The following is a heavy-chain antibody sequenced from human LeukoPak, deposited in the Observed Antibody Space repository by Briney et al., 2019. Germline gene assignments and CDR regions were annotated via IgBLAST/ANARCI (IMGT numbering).Heavy chain of an antibody. J-gene: IGHJ4*02. Sequence: GGSLRLSCAASGFTFSSYAMTWVRQAPGTGLEWVSALSGSGGSTYYADSVKGRFTISRDNSKNTLYLQMNSLRAEDTAVYYCAKDQRVDSSGGFDYWGQGTLVTVSS. V-gene: IGHV3-23*01. CDR2: LSGSGGST. CDR3: AKDQRVDSSGGFDY. CDR1: GFTFSSYA. D-gene: IGHD6-19*01.